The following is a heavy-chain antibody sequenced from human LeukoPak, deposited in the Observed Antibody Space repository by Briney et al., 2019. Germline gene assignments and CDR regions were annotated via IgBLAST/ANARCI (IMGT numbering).Heavy chain of an antibody. J-gene: IGHJ4*02. CDR2: IIPILGIA. V-gene: IGHV1-69*04. CDR3: ARDGVIFGVVKGLFDY. Sequence: SVKVSCKASGGTFSSYAISWARQAPGQGLEWMGRIIPILGIANYAQKFQGRVTITADKSTSTAYMELSSLRSEDTAVYYCARDGVIFGVVKGLFDYWGQGTLVTVSS. D-gene: IGHD3-3*01. CDR1: GGTFSSYA.